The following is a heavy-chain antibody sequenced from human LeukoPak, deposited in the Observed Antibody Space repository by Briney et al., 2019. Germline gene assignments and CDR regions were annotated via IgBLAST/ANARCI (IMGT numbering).Heavy chain of an antibody. CDR2: INPNSGGT. Sequence: ASVKVSCKASGYTFTGYYMHWVRQAPGQGLEWMGRINPNSGGTNYAQKFQGRVTMTRDTSISTVYMELSSLRSEDTAVYYCAREQSSVYGMDVWGQGTTVTVSS. V-gene: IGHV1-2*06. CDR1: GYTFTGYY. D-gene: IGHD1-26*01. CDR3: AREQSSVYGMDV. J-gene: IGHJ6*02.